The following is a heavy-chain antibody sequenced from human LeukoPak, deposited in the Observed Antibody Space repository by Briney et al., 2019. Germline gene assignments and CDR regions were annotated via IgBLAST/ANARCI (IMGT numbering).Heavy chain of an antibody. J-gene: IGHJ4*02. CDR2: IYYSGST. D-gene: IGHD5-12*01. CDR3: ARSRGVYSGYDFDY. Sequence: VSGGSXXSGDXXWSWIRQPPEKGLEWIGYIYYSGSTYYNPSLKSRVIISVDTSKNQFSLKLSSVTAADTAVYYCARSRGVYSGYDFDYWGQGTLVSVSS. V-gene: IGHV4-30-4*01. CDR1: GGSXXSGDXX.